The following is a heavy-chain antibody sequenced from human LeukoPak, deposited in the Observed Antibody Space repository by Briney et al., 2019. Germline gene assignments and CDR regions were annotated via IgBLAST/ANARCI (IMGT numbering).Heavy chain of an antibody. CDR1: GGSISSSNW. J-gene: IGHJ4*02. V-gene: IGHV4-4*02. D-gene: IGHD6-6*01. Sequence: SEALSLTCAVSGGSISSSNWWSWVRQPPGKGLEWIGEIYHSGSTNYNPSLKSRVTISVDKSKNQFSLKLSSVTAADTAVYYCARGAIAARPGGMNYWGQGTLVTVSS. CDR2: IYHSGST. CDR3: ARGAIAARPGGMNY.